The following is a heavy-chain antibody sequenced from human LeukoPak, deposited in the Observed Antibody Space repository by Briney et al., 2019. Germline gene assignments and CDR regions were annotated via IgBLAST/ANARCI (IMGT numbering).Heavy chain of an antibody. V-gene: IGHV3-48*02. D-gene: IGHD3-10*01. CDR1: GFTSSSYS. J-gene: IGHJ6*02. CDR3: ARDGGYYGSGSYLGYYGMDV. Sequence: SGGSLRLSCAASGFTSSSYSMNWVRQAPGKGLEWVSYISSSSSTIYYAGSVKGRFTISRDNAKNSLYLQMNSLRDEDTAVYYCARDGGYYGSGSYLGYYGMDVWGQGTTVTVSS. CDR2: ISSSSSTI.